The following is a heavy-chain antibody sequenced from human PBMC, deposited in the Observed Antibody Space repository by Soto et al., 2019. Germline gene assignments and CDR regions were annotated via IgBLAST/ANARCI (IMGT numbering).Heavy chain of an antibody. D-gene: IGHD2-21*01. CDR2: IFHTGSA. V-gene: IGHV4-4*02. CDR3: ARHIAVSGTRGFDH. Sequence: QVQLQESGPGLMKPSGTLSLTYAVSGGSITSNWWSWVRQPPGKGLEWIPEIFHTGSANYNPSLMGRLTISMDKSRNHLSLNLNSVTAADTAVYYCARHIAVSGTRGFDHWGQGTLVTVSS. CDR1: GGSITSNW. J-gene: IGHJ4*02.